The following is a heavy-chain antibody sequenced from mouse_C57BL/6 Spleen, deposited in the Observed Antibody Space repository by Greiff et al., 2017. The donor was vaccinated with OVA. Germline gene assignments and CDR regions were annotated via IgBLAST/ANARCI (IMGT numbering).Heavy chain of an antibody. CDR1: GYTFTEYS. Sequence: QVQLQQSGAELVKPGASVKLSCKASGYTFTEYSIHWVKQRPGQGLEWIGWFYPGSGSIKYNEKFKDKATLTADKSSSTVYMELSSLTSEDSAVYFDARREGRGYFDVWGKGTTVTVSS. V-gene: IGHV1-62-2*01. J-gene: IGHJ1*03. CDR3: ARREGRGYFDV. CDR2: FYPGSGSI.